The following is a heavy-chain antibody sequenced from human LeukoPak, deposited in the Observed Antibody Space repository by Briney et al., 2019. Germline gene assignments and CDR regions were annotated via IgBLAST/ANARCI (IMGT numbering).Heavy chain of an antibody. CDR1: GFTFDDYG. CDR2: INWNGGST. CDR3: ARHPQEYSSSSWEDYYYYYMDV. J-gene: IGHJ6*03. V-gene: IGHV3-20*04. D-gene: IGHD6-6*01. Sequence: PGGSLRLSCAASGFTFDDYGMSWVRHAPGKGLEWVSGINWNGGSTGYADSVKGRFTISRDNAKNSLYLQMNSLRAEDTALYYCARHPQEYSSSSWEDYYYYYMDVWGKGTTVTVSS.